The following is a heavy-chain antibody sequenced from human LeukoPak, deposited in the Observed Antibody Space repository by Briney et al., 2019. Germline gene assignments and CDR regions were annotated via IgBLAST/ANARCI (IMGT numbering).Heavy chain of an antibody. CDR1: GFTFSSYA. J-gene: IGHJ3*02. D-gene: IGHD6-19*01. V-gene: IGHV3-23*01. Sequence: GGSLRLSCAASGFTFSSYAISWVRQAPGRGLELVSAMSGSGGSTYYADAVKGRFTISRDDSRHTLYLQMNSRRAGNTAVCYCAVPYSSGWNDAFDIWGQGTMVTVSS. CDR3: AVPYSSGWNDAFDI. CDR2: MSGSGGST.